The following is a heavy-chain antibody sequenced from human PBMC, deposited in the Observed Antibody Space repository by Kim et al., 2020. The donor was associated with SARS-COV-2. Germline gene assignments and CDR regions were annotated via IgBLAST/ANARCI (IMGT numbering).Heavy chain of an antibody. Sequence: GGSLRLSCAASGFTFSNAWMTWVRQAPGRGLEWVDRIKTKTDGGTTDYAAPVKGRFTISRDDSKNTLYLQMNSLKTEDTAVYYCTTEGLASQRDYWGQGTLVTVSS. J-gene: IGHJ4*02. CDR3: TTEGLASQRDY. CDR2: IKTKTDGGTT. D-gene: IGHD2-15*01. V-gene: IGHV3-15*01. CDR1: GFTFSNAW.